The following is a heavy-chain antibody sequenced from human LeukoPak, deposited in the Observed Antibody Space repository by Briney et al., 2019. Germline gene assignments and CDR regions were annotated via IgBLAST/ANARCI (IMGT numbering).Heavy chain of an antibody. CDR2: IRYDGSNK. J-gene: IGHJ4*02. D-gene: IGHD3-10*01. CDR1: GFTFSSYG. Sequence: GRSLRLSCAASGFTFSSYGMHWVRQAPGKGLEWVAFIRYDGSNKYYADSVKGRFTISRDNSKNTLYLQMNSLRAEDTAVYYCAKDLGYYGSGGAGGDYWGQGTLVTVSS. CDR3: AKDLGYYGSGGAGGDY. V-gene: IGHV3-30*02.